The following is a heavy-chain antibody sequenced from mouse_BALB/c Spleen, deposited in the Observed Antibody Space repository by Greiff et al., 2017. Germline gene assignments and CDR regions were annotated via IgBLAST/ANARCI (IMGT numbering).Heavy chain of an antibody. J-gene: IGHJ3*01. CDR3: ARRDYGSNFAY. CDR2: ISYSGST. D-gene: IGHD1-1*01. V-gene: IGHV3-2*02. CDR1: GYSITSDYA. Sequence: DVKLQESGPGLVKPSQSLSLTCTVTGYSITSDYAWNWIRQFPGNKLEWMGYISYSGSTSYNPSLKSRISITRDTSKNQFFLQLNSVTTEDTATYYCARRDYGSNFAYWGQGTLVTVSA.